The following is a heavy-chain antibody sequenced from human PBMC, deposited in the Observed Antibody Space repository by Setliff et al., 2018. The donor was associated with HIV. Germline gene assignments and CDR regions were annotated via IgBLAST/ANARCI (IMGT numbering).Heavy chain of an antibody. CDR2: IYPGDSYI. CDR1: GYSFTSYW. J-gene: IGHJ6*03. CDR3: ARHPPIAVAGTEYYYYYMDV. V-gene: IGHV5-51*01. D-gene: IGHD6-19*01. Sequence: GESLKISCKGSGYSFTSYWIGWVRQMPGKGLEWMGIIYPGDSYINYSPSFQGHVTISADKSISTAYLQWSSLKASDTAMYYCARHPPIAVAGTEYYYYYMDVWGKGTTVTVSS.